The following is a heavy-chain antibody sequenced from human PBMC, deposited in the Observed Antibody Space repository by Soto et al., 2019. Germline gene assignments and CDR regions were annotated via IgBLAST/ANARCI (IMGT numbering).Heavy chain of an antibody. D-gene: IGHD5-18*01. J-gene: IGHJ6*02. CDR1: GGTFSSFA. Sequence: QVLLVQSGAEVKKPGSSVRVSCKTSGGTFSSFAISWVRLAPGQGLEWMGVIVPMFGAPTYAQKFQGRVSIRADSSSRTAKLGRRRLGCADTDVYDCARGRVVRGNGCGYRMAVWGQGTTVTVSS. V-gene: IGHV1-69*12. CDR2: IVPMFGAP. CDR3: ARGRVVRGNGCGYRMAV.